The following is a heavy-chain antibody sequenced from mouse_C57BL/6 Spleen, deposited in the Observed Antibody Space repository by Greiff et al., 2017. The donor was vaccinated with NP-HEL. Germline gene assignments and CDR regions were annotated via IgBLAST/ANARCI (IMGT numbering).Heavy chain of an antibody. Sequence: QVQLQQSGASLAPPGASVKLSCKASGYTFTSYWLHLLHQRPGQVLAWIGYINPSSGYTKYNQKFKDKATLTADKSSSTAYMQLSSLTYEDSAVYYCARPGGSSPYFDYWGQGTTLTVSS. V-gene: IGHV1-7*01. D-gene: IGHD1-1*01. CDR3: ARPGGSSPYFDY. CDR2: INPSSGYT. CDR1: GYTFTSYW. J-gene: IGHJ2*01.